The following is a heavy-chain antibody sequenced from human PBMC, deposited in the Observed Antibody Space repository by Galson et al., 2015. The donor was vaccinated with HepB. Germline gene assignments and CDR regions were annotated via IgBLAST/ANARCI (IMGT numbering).Heavy chain of an antibody. J-gene: IGHJ4*02. CDR3: ARGNNGESSDGNYDREDN. V-gene: IGHV1-8*01. D-gene: IGHD3-10*02. Sequence: SVKVSCKASGYTFASYDINWVRQAAGQGLEWMGWMSPNSGGTGYAQKFQGRVTMTSNTSITTVYMELSSLRSEDTAVYYCARGNNGESSDGNYDREDNWGQGTLVTVSS. CDR1: GYTFASYD. CDR2: MSPNSGGT.